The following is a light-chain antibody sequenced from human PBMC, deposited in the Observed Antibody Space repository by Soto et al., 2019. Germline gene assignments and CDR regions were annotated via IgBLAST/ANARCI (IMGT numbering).Light chain of an antibody. Sequence: DIKMTQSPSSVSASVGDRVTITCRASRGITTYLAWYQQRPGKAPNLLIYATSTLQSGVPSRFSGSGSGTDFTLTISSLQAEDSATYYCQQANSIPLTFGGGTKVEI. J-gene: IGKJ4*01. CDR2: ATS. CDR3: QQANSIPLT. V-gene: IGKV1-12*01. CDR1: RGITTY.